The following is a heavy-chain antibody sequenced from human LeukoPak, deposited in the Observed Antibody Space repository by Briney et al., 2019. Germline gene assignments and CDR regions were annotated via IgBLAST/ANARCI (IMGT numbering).Heavy chain of an antibody. V-gene: IGHV3-23*01. CDR3: AKGSASGRPYYFDS. CDR2: ITGSGGST. D-gene: IGHD2-15*01. J-gene: IGHJ4*02. Sequence: GGSLRLSCAASGFTFSSYAMSWVLQAPGKGLEWVSGITGSGGSTYHADSVKGRFTISRDNSQNTLFLQMSSLRAEDSAIFYCAKGSASGRPYYFDSWGQGILVTVSS. CDR1: GFTFSSYA.